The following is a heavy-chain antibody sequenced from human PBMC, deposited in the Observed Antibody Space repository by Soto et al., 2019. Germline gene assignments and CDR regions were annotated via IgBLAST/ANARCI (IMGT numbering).Heavy chain of an antibody. J-gene: IGHJ6*02. CDR2: VSGSGGTT. D-gene: IGHD2-2*01. Sequence: EVQLLESGGGLVQPGGSLRLSCAASGFTFTNYAMSWVRQAPGKGLEWVAAVSGSGGTTYYADSVRGRFTISRDNSKNTLYVQMNSLRAGDTAIYYCAKGLISSYSIPNPDYGLDVWGQGTTVTVSS. CDR1: GFTFTNYA. CDR3: AKGLISSYSIPNPDYGLDV. V-gene: IGHV3-23*01.